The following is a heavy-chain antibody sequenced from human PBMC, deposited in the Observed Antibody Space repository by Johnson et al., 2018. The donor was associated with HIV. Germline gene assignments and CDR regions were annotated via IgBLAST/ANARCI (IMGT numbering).Heavy chain of an antibody. J-gene: IGHJ3*02. D-gene: IGHD2-15*01. CDR3: ARAVCRGGRCYSHDAFDI. Sequence: QVQLVESGGGVVQPGGSLRLSCVASGFIFNNYGIHWVRQAPGKGLEWVSVIYSGGSTYHADSVRGRFTISRDNAKNSLYLQMNSLRAGDTALYYCARAVCRGGRCYSHDAFDIWGQGTMVTVSS. CDR2: IYSGGST. V-gene: IGHV3-NL1*01. CDR1: GFIFNNYG.